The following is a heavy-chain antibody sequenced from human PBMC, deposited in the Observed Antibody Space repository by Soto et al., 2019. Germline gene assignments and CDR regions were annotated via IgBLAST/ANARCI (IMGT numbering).Heavy chain of an antibody. J-gene: IGHJ4*02. D-gene: IGHD5-12*01. Sequence: SETLSLTCTVSGASVGRDDYYWSWIRQQPGKGLEWIGYIYYSGNTNYNPSLKSRLNISVDTSKNQFSLQLRSVTAADTAVYYCERTWIGSTFDFWGQGSLVTVSS. CDR2: IYYSGNT. CDR1: GASVGRDDYY. V-gene: IGHV4-31*03. CDR3: ERTWIGSTFDF.